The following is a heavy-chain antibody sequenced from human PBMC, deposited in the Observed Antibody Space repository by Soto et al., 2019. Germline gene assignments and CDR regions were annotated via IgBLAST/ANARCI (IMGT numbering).Heavy chain of an antibody. Sequence: ASVKVSCKTSGYIFTAYGLAWLRQAPGQRPEWMGWVSTNDDRTNYAQKFQGRVTMTSDTSISTAHMELSSLRSEDTAVYYCARRAETNGWNGFGADKYYFDFWGQGTLVTVSS. CDR3: ARRAETNGWNGFGADKYYFDF. V-gene: IGHV1-18*01. D-gene: IGHD1-1*01. CDR1: GYIFTAYG. J-gene: IGHJ4*02. CDR2: VSTNDDRT.